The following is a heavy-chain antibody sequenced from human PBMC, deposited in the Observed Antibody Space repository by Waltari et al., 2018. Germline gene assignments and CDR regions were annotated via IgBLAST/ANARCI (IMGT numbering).Heavy chain of an antibody. J-gene: IGHJ6*02. V-gene: IGHV4-59*11. CDR3: ARAQGVIMYFYGMDV. CDR2: IYYSGST. D-gene: IGHD3-10*01. Sequence: QVQLQESGPGLVKPSETLSLTCTVSGGSISSHYWSWIRQPPGKGLEWIGYIYYSGSTNYNPSLKSRVTISVDTSKNQFSLKLSSVTAADTAVYYCARAQGVIMYFYGMDVWGQGTTVTVSS. CDR1: GGSISSHY.